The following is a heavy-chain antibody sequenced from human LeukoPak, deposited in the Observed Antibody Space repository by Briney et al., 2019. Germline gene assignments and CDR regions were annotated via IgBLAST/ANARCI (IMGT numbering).Heavy chain of an antibody. CDR3: AHGGGSYGDV. D-gene: IGHD1-26*01. V-gene: IGHV1-2*02. J-gene: IGHJ3*01. Sequence: ASVKVSCKAFGYTFTDHYVHWVRQAPGQGLEWMGWINPKSGDTKYVQKLQGRLTMTRDASLRTDYMELSSLRSDDTAVYYCAHGGGSYGDVWGQGTMVAVSS. CDR1: GYTFTDHY. CDR2: INPKSGDT.